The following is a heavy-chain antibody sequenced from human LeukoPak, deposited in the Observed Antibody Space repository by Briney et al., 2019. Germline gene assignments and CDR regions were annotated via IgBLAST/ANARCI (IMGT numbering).Heavy chain of an antibody. Sequence: GGSLRLSCAASGFTFSSYTMNWVRQAPGKGLEWVSSITRSSIYIYYADSVKGRFTISRDNAKNTLYLQMNSLRAEDTAVYYCARELLNAFDIWGQGTMVTVSS. CDR2: ITRSSIYI. CDR1: GFTFSSYT. V-gene: IGHV3-21*01. CDR3: ARELLNAFDI. J-gene: IGHJ3*02. D-gene: IGHD1-26*01.